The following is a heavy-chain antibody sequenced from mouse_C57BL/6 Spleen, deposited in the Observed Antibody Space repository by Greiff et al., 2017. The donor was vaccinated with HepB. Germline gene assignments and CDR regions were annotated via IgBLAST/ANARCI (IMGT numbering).Heavy chain of an antibody. CDR2: ISYSGST. D-gene: IGHD3-1*01. CDR1: GYSITSGYD. Sequence: EVQLQESGPGMVKPSQSLSLTCTVTGYSITSGYDWHWIRHFPGNKLEWMGYISYSGSTNYNPSLKSRISITHDTSKNHFFLKLNSVTTEDTATYYCARGAQLGYFDYWGQGTTLTVSS. CDR3: ARGAQLGYFDY. J-gene: IGHJ2*01. V-gene: IGHV3-1*01.